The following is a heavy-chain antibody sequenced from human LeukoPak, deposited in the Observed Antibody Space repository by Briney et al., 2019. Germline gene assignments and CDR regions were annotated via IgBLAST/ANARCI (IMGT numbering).Heavy chain of an antibody. V-gene: IGHV3-23*01. CDR2: ISGSGGST. D-gene: IGHD6-19*01. Sequence: PGGSLTLSCAASGFTFSSYAMSWVRQAPGKGLEWVSAISGSGGSTYYADSVKGRFTISRDNSKNTLYLQMNSLRAEDTAVYYCAKVSISSGWYSAFDYWGQGTLVTVSS. J-gene: IGHJ4*02. CDR1: GFTFSSYA. CDR3: AKVSISSGWYSAFDY.